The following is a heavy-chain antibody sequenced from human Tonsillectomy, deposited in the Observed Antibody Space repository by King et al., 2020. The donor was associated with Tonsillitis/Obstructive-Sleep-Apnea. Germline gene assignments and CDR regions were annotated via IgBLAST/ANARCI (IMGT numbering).Heavy chain of an antibody. J-gene: IGHJ6*03. D-gene: IGHD3-10*01. Sequence: VQLVDSGGGLVQPGRSLRLSCAASGFTFDDYAMHWVRQAPGKGLEWVSGVSWNGGSIGYADSVKGRFTISRDNAKNSLYLQMNSLRAEDTALYYCAKDVGPYYYGSGANYYMDVWGKGTTVTVSS. CDR1: GFTFDDYA. V-gene: IGHV3-9*01. CDR3: AKDVGPYYYGSGANYYMDV. CDR2: VSWNGGSI.